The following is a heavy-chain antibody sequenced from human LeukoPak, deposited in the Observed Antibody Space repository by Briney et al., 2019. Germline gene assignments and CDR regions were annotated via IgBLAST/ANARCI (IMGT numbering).Heavy chain of an antibody. Sequence: SETLSLTCAVYGGSFSGYYWSWIRQPAGKGLEWIGRIYTSGSTNYNPSLKSRVTMSVDTSKNQFSLKLSSVTAADTAVYYCARGSGSYYLNWFDPWGQGTLVTVSS. CDR1: GGSFSGYY. D-gene: IGHD1-26*01. J-gene: IGHJ5*02. CDR2: IYTSGST. CDR3: ARGSGSYYLNWFDP. V-gene: IGHV4-59*10.